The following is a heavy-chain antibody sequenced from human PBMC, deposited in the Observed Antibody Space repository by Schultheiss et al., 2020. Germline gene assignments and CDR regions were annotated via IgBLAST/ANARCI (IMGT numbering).Heavy chain of an antibody. V-gene: IGHV3-48*02. Sequence: GGSLRLSCAASGFTVSSNYMSWVRQAPGKGLEWVSGISGNSGSIGYADSVKGRFTISRDNAKNSLYLQMNSLRDEDTAVYYCARGSYPPFYYYYGMDVWGQGTTVTVSS. CDR1: GFTVSSNY. CDR3: ARGSYPPFYYYYGMDV. J-gene: IGHJ6*02. D-gene: IGHD1-26*01. CDR2: ISGNSGSI.